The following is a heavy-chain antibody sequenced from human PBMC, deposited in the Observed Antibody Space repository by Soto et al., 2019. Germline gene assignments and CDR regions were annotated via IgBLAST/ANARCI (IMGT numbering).Heavy chain of an antibody. CDR3: ARVVDSSSKRFFARWFDP. J-gene: IGHJ5*02. CDR2: IHYNGNT. V-gene: IGHV4-59*08. Sequence: SETLSLTCTVSGDSISSYSWSWIRQPPGKGLEWIGNIHYNGNTKYSPSLKSRVTMSVDTSKNHFSLNLISVTAADTAVYYCARVVDSSSKRFFARWFDPWGKGTLVPVSS. D-gene: IGHD6-6*01. CDR1: GDSISSYS.